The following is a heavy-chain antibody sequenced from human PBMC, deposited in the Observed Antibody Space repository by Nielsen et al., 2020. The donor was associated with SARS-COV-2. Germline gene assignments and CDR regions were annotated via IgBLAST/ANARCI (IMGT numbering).Heavy chain of an antibody. CDR2: ISSSSTYI. CDR3: ARDSTPLVSGGHQDY. V-gene: IGHV3-21*01. Sequence: GESLKISCTASRFTFRTYTMNWVRQAPGKGLEWLASISSSSTYIYYADSVKGRFTISRDNADNSLSLQMNSLRAEDSAVYYCARDSTPLVSGGHQDYWGQGTLVTVSS. D-gene: IGHD3-16*01. CDR1: RFTFRTYT. J-gene: IGHJ4*02.